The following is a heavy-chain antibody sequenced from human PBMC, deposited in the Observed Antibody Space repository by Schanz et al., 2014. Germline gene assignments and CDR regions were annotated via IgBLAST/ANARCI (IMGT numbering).Heavy chain of an antibody. CDR1: GYTFSDYG. CDR2: ISPYTGNT. CDR3: ARDDRAYYYGMDV. Sequence: QVQMVQSGDEVKKPGASVKVSCKTSGYTFSDYGITWVRQAPGQGLEWVGWISPYTGNTHYFDKMEGRVTMTRDTSISTAYMELSSLRSDDTAVYYCARDDRAYYYGMDVWGQGTTVTVSS. D-gene: IGHD3-22*01. V-gene: IGHV1-18*01. J-gene: IGHJ6*02.